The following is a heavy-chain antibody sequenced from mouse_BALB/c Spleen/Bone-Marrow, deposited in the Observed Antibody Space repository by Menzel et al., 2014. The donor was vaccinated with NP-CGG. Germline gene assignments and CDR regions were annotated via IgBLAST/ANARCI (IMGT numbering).Heavy chain of an antibody. Sequence: EVMLVESGGGLVQPGESLKLSCESNEYEFPSHDMSWVRKTPEKRLELVAAINSDGGSTYYPDTMERRFIISRDNSKXXLYLQMSSLRSEDTAFYYCARHGDYYGSSLFAYWGQGTLVTVSA. V-gene: IGHV5-2*01. CDR2: INSDGGST. D-gene: IGHD1-1*01. CDR1: EYEFPSHD. CDR3: ARHGDYYGSSLFAY. J-gene: IGHJ3*01.